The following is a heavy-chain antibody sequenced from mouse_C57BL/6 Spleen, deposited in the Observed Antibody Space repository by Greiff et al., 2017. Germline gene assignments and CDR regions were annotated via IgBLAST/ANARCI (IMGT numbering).Heavy chain of an antibody. CDR1: GFSLTSYG. Sequence: QVQLQQSGPGLVQPSQSLSITCTVSGFSLTSYGVHWVRQSPGKGLEWLGVIWSGGSTDYNAAFISRLSISKDNSKSQVFFKMNSLQADDTAIYYCARNPYYYGSSRYAMDYWGQGTSVTVSS. J-gene: IGHJ4*01. D-gene: IGHD1-1*01. CDR2: IWSGGST. V-gene: IGHV2-2*01. CDR3: ARNPYYYGSSRYAMDY.